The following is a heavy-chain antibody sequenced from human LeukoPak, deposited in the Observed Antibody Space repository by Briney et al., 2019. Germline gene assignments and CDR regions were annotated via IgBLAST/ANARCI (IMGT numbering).Heavy chain of an antibody. CDR1: GYSISSGYY. CDR2: IYHSGST. J-gene: IGHJ4*02. D-gene: IGHD1-1*01. V-gene: IGHV4-38-2*01. CDR3: AGHGSPASDFDY. Sequence: KPSETLSLTCAVSGYSISSGYYWGWVRQPPGEGLGWIGSIYHSGSTYYNPSLKSRVTISIDRSKNQFSLKLSSVTAADTAVYYCAGHGSPASDFDYWGQGTLVTVSS.